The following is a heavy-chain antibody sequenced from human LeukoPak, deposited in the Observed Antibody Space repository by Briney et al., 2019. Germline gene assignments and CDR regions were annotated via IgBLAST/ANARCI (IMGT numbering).Heavy chain of an antibody. D-gene: IGHD2-2*01. Sequence: GGSLRLSCVASGFTFSSYGMHWVRRAPGKGLEWVAFIWYDGTKEDYADSVKGRFTISRDNAKNSLYLQMNSLRAEDTAVYYCARFGQLLTTPFDYWGQGTLVTVSS. V-gene: IGHV3-33*03. CDR3: ARFGQLLTTPFDY. CDR1: GFTFSSYG. CDR2: IWYDGTKE. J-gene: IGHJ4*02.